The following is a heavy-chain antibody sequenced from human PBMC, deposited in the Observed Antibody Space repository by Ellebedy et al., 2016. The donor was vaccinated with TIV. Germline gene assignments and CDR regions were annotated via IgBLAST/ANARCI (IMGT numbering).Heavy chain of an antibody. Sequence: SETLSLXXTVSGGSISSSGSYWGWIRQPPGKGLEWIGSVSYSGRTYYNPSLKSRITISVDTSKNQFSLKLSSVTAADTAVYYCARTRGRSWGFDYWGQGTLVTVSS. CDR2: VSYSGRT. D-gene: IGHD3-16*01. CDR1: GGSISSSGSY. V-gene: IGHV4-39*07. CDR3: ARTRGRSWGFDY. J-gene: IGHJ4*02.